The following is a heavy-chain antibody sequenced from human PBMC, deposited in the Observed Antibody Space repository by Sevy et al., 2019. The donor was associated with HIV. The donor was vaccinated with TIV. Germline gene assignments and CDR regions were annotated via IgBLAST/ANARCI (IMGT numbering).Heavy chain of an antibody. J-gene: IGHJ4*02. CDR2: IWSDGAYQ. V-gene: IGHV3-33*01. CDR3: ARGGYYYDNAAYYALDS. Sequence: GGSLRLSCAATGFTFSNYAMHWVRQAPGKGMEWVAIIWSDGAYQYHGDSVKGRFTISGDNSKNTLYLQMNNVRVEETAVYYCARGGYYYDNAAYYALDSWGQGTLVTVSS. D-gene: IGHD3-22*01. CDR1: GFTFSNYA.